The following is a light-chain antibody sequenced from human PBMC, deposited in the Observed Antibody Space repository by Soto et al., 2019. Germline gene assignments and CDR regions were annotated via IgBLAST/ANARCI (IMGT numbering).Light chain of an antibody. CDR3: QQTYKTVHS. CDR2: AAS. CDR1: QNIERY. V-gene: IGKV1-39*01. Sequence: IQMTHSPSSLSASIGDIVTINCRASQNIERYLNWYQHKEGKAPQLLMFAASNLESGVPSRFSGSGSGTDFTLTITSLQPEDFATYYCQQTYKTVHSLGQGTKVHIK. J-gene: IGKJ2*01.